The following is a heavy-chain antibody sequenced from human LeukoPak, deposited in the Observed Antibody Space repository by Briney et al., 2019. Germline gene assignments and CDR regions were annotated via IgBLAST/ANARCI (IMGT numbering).Heavy chain of an antibody. J-gene: IGHJ3*02. CDR1: GGSISSSSYY. Sequence: SETLSLTCTVSGGSISSSSYYWGRICQPPGKGLEWIGSIYYSGSTYYNPSLKSRVTISVDTSKNQFSLKLSSVTAADTAVYYCARDLTPYYYDSSGYPGGFDIWGQGTMVTVSS. V-gene: IGHV4-39*07. CDR3: ARDLTPYYYDSSGYPGGFDI. CDR2: IYYSGST. D-gene: IGHD3-22*01.